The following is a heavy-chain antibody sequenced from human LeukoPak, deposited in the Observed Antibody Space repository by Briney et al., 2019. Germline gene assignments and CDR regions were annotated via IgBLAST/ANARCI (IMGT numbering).Heavy chain of an antibody. D-gene: IGHD3-22*01. CDR1: GFTFSSYS. CDR3: ARDGWDYYDSSGYYYFDY. J-gene: IGHJ4*02. CDR2: ISSSSSYI. Sequence: GGSLRLSCAASGFTFSSYSMIWVRQAPGKGLEWVSSISSSSSYIYYADSVKGRFTISRDNAKNSLYLQMNRLRAEDTAVYYCARDGWDYYDSSGYYYFDYWGQGTLVTVSS. V-gene: IGHV3-21*01.